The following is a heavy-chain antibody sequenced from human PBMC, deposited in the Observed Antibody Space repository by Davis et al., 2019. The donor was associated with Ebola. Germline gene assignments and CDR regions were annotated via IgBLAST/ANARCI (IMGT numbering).Heavy chain of an antibody. Sequence: PSETLSLTCTVSGGSISSSSYYWGWIRQPPGKGLEWIGSIYYSGSTNYNPSLKSRVTISVDTSKNQFSLKLSSVTAADTAVYYCARGPPLRPRNYVDWGQGTLVTVSS. D-gene: IGHD1-7*01. CDR2: IYYSGST. CDR3: ARGPPLRPRNYVD. V-gene: IGHV4-39*07. J-gene: IGHJ4*02. CDR1: GGSISSSSYY.